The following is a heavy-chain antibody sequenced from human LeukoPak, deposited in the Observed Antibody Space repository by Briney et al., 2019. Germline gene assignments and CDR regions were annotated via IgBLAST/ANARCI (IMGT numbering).Heavy chain of an antibody. V-gene: IGHV4-39*07. CDR3: ARGIGATYYFDY. Sequence: SETLSLTCTVSGGSISSSSYYWGWIRQPPGKGLEWIGSIYYSGSTYYNPSLKSRVTISVDTSKNQFSLKLSSVTAADTAVYYCARGIGATYYFDYWGQGTLDTVSS. D-gene: IGHD5-24*01. J-gene: IGHJ4*02. CDR1: GGSISSSSYY. CDR2: IYYSGST.